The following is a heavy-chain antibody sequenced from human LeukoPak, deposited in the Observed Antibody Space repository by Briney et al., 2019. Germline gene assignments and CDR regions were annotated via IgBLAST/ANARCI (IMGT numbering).Heavy chain of an antibody. J-gene: IGHJ6*03. CDR1: GFTFSSYE. Sequence: GGSLRLSCAASGFTFSSYEMNWVRQAPGKGLEWVSYISSSGSTIYYADSVKGRFTISRDNAKNSLYLQMNSLRAEDTAVYYCAREIAYCGGDCYWGYYYYYYMDVWGKGTTVTVSS. V-gene: IGHV3-48*03. CDR2: ISSSGSTI. CDR3: AREIAYCGGDCYWGYYYYYYMDV. D-gene: IGHD2-21*02.